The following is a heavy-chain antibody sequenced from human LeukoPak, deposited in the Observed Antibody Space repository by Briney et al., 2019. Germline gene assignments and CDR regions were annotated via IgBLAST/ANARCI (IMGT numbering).Heavy chain of an antibody. Sequence: SVKVSCKASGGTFSSYAIIWVRQAPGQGLEWMGWLIPILGTTNYAQKFQGRVTITTDESTRTAYMELSRRRSEDTDGYYCARERGSYYDFWSGSMPPEKWFDPWGQGTLVTVSS. D-gene: IGHD3-3*01. J-gene: IGHJ5*02. CDR2: LIPILGTT. V-gene: IGHV1-69*05. CDR1: GGTFSSYA. CDR3: ARERGSYYDFWSGSMPPEKWFDP.